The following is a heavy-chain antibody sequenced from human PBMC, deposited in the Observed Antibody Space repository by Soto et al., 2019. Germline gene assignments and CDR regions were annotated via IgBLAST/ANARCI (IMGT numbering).Heavy chain of an antibody. CDR2: IDVGSANA. CDR1: VFSFSSSA. D-gene: IGHD2-21*01. CDR3: ATVLEGYIYRLRWH. V-gene: IGHV1-58*01. Sequence: SVKGSCKTSVFSFSSSAVHWVRQARGHRLQWIGWIDVGSANANYAHMLQERVTISRDMSTSTAYMELSSLRPEDTAVYYCATVLEGYIYRLRWHWG. J-gene: IGHJ1*01.